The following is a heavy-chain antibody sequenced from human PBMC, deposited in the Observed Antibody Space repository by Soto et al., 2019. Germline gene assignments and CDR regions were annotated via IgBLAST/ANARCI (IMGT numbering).Heavy chain of an antibody. CDR1: GYSFKNYA. CDR3: ARDDRSVSGVVTLDH. Sequence: ATVKVSCKATGYSFKNYAVHWVRQAPGQRLEWMGFTNEGSGNTRFSQKFQGRISITRDTSASTVYLDLSSLTSEDTAIYYCARDDRSVSGVVTLDHWGPGTLVTVSS. CDR2: TNEGSGNT. V-gene: IGHV1-3*01. J-gene: IGHJ4*02. D-gene: IGHD3-3*01.